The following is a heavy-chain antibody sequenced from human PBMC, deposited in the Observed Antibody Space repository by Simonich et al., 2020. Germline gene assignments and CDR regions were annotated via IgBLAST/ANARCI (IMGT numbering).Heavy chain of an antibody. CDR3: ARNGLVGILKAFDI. CDR2: INPNSGCT. D-gene: IGHD2-21*01. Sequence: QVQLVQSGAEVKKPGDSVKVSCKYSGYTFTGYYMHWVRQAPGQGLEWKGGINPNSGCTNDAQKFQGRVTMTRDTSISTAYMELSRLRSDDTAVYYCARNGLVGILKAFDIWGQGTMVTVSS. J-gene: IGHJ3*02. V-gene: IGHV1-2*02. CDR1: GYTFTGYY.